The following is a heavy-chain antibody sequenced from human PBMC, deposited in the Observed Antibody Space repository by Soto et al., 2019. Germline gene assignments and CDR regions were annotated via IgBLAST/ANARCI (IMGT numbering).Heavy chain of an antibody. V-gene: IGHV4-59*01. CDR1: GGSISSYY. Sequence: QVQLQESGPGLVKPSETLSLTCTVSGGSISSYYWSWIRQPPGKGLEWIGYIYYSGSTNYNPSLKSRVTISVDTSKNQFSLKLSSVTAADTAVYYCARVMGSGWSGYEWRYYYYYYMDVWGKWTTVTVSS. D-gene: IGHD6-19*01. J-gene: IGHJ6*03. CDR3: ARVMGSGWSGYEWRYYYYYYMDV. CDR2: IYYSGST.